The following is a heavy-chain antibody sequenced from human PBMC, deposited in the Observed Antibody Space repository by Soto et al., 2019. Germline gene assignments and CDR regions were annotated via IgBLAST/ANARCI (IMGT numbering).Heavy chain of an antibody. CDR1: GFTFSSYW. V-gene: IGHV3-7*05. CDR3: ARSTTTFDY. J-gene: IGHJ4*02. CDR2: IKQDGSEK. D-gene: IGHD4-17*01. Sequence: PGGSLRLSCAVSGFTFSSYWMNWVRQAPGKGLEWVANIKQDGSEKYYVDSVKGRFTISRDNAKNSLYLQMNSLRAEDTAVYYCARSTTTFDYWGQGTLVTVPQ.